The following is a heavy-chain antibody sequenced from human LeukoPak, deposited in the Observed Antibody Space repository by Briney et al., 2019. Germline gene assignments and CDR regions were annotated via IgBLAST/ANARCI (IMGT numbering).Heavy chain of an antibody. Sequence: GASVTVSCKASGYSFNNYGFSWVRQAPGQGLERMGGIIPKFGTAHYAQKFQGRVTLTTHESTSTAYMEMSGLRSDDRAVYYCVRDDSDIVASDHWGQGTRVTVSS. CDR2: IIPKFGTA. D-gene: IGHD2-21*01. J-gene: IGHJ4*02. CDR1: GYSFNNYG. CDR3: VRDDSDIVASDH. V-gene: IGHV1-69*05.